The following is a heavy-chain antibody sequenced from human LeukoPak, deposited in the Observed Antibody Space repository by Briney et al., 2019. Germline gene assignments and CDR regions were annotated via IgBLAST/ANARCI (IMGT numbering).Heavy chain of an antibody. CDR1: GGSFSGYY. J-gene: IGHJ3*02. CDR3: AASPPPYFDAFDI. CDR2: INHSGST. D-gene: IGHD2/OR15-2a*01. V-gene: IGHV4-34*01. Sequence: SETLSLTCAVYGGSFSGYYWSWIRQPPGKGLEWIGEINHSGSTNYNPSLKSRVTISVDTSKNRFSLKLSSVTAADTAVYYCAASPPPYFDAFDIWGQGTMVTVSS.